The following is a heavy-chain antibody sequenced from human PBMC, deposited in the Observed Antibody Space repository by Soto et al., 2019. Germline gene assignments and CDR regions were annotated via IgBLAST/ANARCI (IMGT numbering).Heavy chain of an antibody. CDR2: ISYDGDHK. D-gene: IGHD5-12*01. Sequence: QTGGSLRLSCTPSGFTFRNYGLLWVRQAPGKGLEWVALISYDGDHKYYPDSARGRFTVSRDNFNNMLFLQMDSLTPEDTAVYYCAKKIMGYAAHSGALDVWGQGTTVTVSS. CDR1: GFTFRNYG. V-gene: IGHV3-30*18. J-gene: IGHJ6*02. CDR3: AKKIMGYAAHSGALDV.